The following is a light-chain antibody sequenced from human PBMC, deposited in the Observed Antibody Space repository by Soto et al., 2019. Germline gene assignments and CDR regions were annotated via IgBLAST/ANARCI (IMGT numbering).Light chain of an antibody. CDR3: QQYVSSPFT. CDR1: QSVGSSY. Sequence: EIVLTQSPGTLSLSPGESATLSCMASQSVGSSYLAWYQQKPGQAPRLLIYDVSSRATGIPDRFSGSGSGTDFTLTISRLEPEDFAVYYCQQYVSSPFTFGPGTKVDI. V-gene: IGKV3-20*01. J-gene: IGKJ3*01. CDR2: DVS.